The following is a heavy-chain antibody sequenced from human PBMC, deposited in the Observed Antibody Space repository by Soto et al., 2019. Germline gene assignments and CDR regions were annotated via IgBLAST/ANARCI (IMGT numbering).Heavy chain of an antibody. D-gene: IGHD3-3*01. CDR2: IYYSGST. CDR1: GGSISSGGYY. J-gene: IGHJ1*01. Sequence: QVQLQESGPGLVKPSQTLSLTCTVSGGSISSGGYYWSWIRQHPGKGLEWIGYIYYSGSTYYNPSLKSRVTIAVDTSKNQFSLKLSSVTAADTAVYYCARERSGYHEYFQHWGQGTLVTVSS. V-gene: IGHV4-31*03. CDR3: ARERSGYHEYFQH.